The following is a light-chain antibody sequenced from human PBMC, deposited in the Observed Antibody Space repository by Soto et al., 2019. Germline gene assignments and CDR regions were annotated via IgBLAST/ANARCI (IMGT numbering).Light chain of an antibody. CDR1: QSITKY. V-gene: IGKV1-39*01. CDR2: AAS. J-gene: IGKJ5*01. Sequence: DIQMSQSPSSLSASVGDRITITCRASQSITKYLNWYHKKKGKAPKLLIYAASSLQRGVPSRFSGSGYGTDLTITISSMKHEDFETYYCQQSYSNTITFGQGTRLEIK. CDR3: QQSYSNTIT.